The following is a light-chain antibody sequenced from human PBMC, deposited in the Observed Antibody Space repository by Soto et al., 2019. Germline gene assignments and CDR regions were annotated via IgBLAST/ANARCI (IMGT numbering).Light chain of an antibody. CDR3: QQYNNWPLT. V-gene: IGKV3-15*01. J-gene: IGKJ4*01. CDR2: GAS. Sequence: EIVLTKSPATLSVSPGERATLSCRASQSVSSNLAWYQLKPGQAPRLLIYGASTRATGIPARFSGSRSGTEFTLTISSLQSEDFAVYYCQQYNNWPLTFGGGTKVEIK. CDR1: QSVSSN.